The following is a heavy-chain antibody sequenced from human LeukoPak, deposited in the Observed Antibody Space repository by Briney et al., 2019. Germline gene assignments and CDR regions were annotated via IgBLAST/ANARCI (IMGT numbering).Heavy chain of an antibody. CDR1: GFTFEDYA. V-gene: IGHV3-9*01. CDR3: AKDATPYSSSRYGYYFDY. J-gene: IGHJ4*02. D-gene: IGHD6-13*01. CDR2: ISWNGGTI. Sequence: GRSLRLSCAASGFTFEDYAMHWVRQAPGKGLEWVSGISWNGGTIGYADSVKGRFTISRDNAKNSLYLQMNSLRAEDTALYYCAKDATPYSSSRYGYYFDYWGQGALVTVSS.